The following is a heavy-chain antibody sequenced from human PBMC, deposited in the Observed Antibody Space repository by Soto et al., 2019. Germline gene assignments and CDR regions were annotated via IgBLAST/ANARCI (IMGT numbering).Heavy chain of an antibody. V-gene: IGHV3-33*01. J-gene: IGHJ2*01. CDR3: ARDQLWLGYWYFDL. CDR2: IWYDGSNK. D-gene: IGHD3-10*01. CDR1: GFTFSSYG. Sequence: QVQLVESGGGVVQPGRSLRLSCAASGFTFSSYGMHWVRQAPGKGLEWVAVIWYDGSNKYYADSVKGRFTISRDNSKNTLYLQMNSLRAEDTAVYYCARDQLWLGYWYFDLWGRGTLVTVSS.